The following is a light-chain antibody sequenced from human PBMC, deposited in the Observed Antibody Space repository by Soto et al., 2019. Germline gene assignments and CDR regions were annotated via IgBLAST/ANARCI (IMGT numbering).Light chain of an antibody. CDR2: EVS. V-gene: IGLV2-14*01. J-gene: IGLJ1*01. CDR1: SSYISIYNY. CDR3: CSYTSSTKYV. Sequence: QSALTQPASVSGSPGQSITISCTGTSSYISIYNYVSWYQQHPGKAPKLIIYEVSNRPSGISNRFSGAKSGNTASLTISGLQVEDEAAYYICSYTSSTKYVVGAGTKVT.